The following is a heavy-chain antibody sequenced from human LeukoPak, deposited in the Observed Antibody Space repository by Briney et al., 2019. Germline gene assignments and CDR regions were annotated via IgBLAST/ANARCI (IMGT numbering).Heavy chain of an antibody. D-gene: IGHD5-18*01. CDR1: GFTFSSYG. CDR3: AKDRIQLWPNWFDP. Sequence: GRSLRLSYAASGFTFSSYGMHWVRQAPGKGLEWVAVISYDGSNKYYADSVKGRFTISRDNSKNTLYLQMNSLRAEDTAVYYCAKDRIQLWPNWFDPWGQGTLVTVSS. CDR2: ISYDGSNK. J-gene: IGHJ5*02. V-gene: IGHV3-30*18.